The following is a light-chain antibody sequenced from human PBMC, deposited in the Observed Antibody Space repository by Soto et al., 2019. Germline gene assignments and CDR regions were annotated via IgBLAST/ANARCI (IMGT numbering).Light chain of an antibody. CDR1: QSVSSY. CDR2: DAS. Sequence: EIVLTQSPAPLSLSPGERATLSCRASQSVSSYLAWYQQKPGQAPRLLIYDASNRATGIPARFSGSGSGTDFSLTISSLEPEDFAGYSCQQRSNWPLTFGGGTKVEIK. J-gene: IGKJ4*01. V-gene: IGKV3-11*01. CDR3: QQRSNWPLT.